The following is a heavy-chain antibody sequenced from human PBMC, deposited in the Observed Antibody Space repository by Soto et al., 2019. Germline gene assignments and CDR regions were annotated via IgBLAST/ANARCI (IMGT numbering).Heavy chain of an antibody. J-gene: IGHJ4*02. CDR3: ARGDGNYHDY. Sequence: QVQLVESGGGVVQPGRSPRLSCAASGFTFSSYAMHWVRQAPGGGLEWVAVISYNGGSQYYADSVKGRFTISRDNSKNTLYLQMNSLRIEDTAVYYCARGDGNYHDYWCQGTLVTVSS. D-gene: IGHD3-16*02. V-gene: IGHV3-30-3*01. CDR2: ISYNGGSQ. CDR1: GFTFSSYA.